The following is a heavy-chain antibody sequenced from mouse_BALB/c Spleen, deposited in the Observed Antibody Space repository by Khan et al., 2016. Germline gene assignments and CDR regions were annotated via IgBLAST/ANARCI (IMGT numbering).Heavy chain of an antibody. J-gene: IGHJ2*01. V-gene: IGHV3-1*02. CDR3: ASYYNGSSSIY. Sequence: EVQLQESGPDLVKPSQSLSLTCTVSGYSITSGYNWHWLRQFPGNKLEWIGYIHHSGNTNYNPSLKSRISITRDTTKHQFFLQLSSVTTEDTATYYCASYYNGSSSIYWGQGTTLTVSS. CDR2: IHHSGNT. CDR1: GYSITSGYN. D-gene: IGHD1-1*01.